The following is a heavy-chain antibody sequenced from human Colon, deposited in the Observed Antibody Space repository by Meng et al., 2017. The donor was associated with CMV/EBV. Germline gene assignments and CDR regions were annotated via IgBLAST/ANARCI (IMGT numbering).Heavy chain of an antibody. J-gene: IGHJ5*02. CDR2: ISSSSSII. CDR3: ARRTIAVTGENWFDP. V-gene: IGHV3-48*04. Sequence: GESLKISCAASGFPFSTYWMRWVRQAPGKGLEWVSYISSSSSIIYYADSVKGRFTVSRDNAKNSLHLQMNSLRAEDTAVYYCARRTIAVTGENWFDPWGQGTLVTVSS. D-gene: IGHD6-19*01. CDR1: GFPFSTYW.